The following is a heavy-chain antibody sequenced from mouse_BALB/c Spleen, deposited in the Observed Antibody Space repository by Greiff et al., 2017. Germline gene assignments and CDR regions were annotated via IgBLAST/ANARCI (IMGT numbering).Heavy chain of an antibody. J-gene: IGHJ2*01. CDR2: ISSGGSYT. CDR3: TRDRELVDY. V-gene: IGHV5-6-4*01. D-gene: IGHD3-1*01. CDR1: GFTFSSYT. Sequence: DVMLVESGGGLVKPGGSLKLSCAASGFTFSSYTMSWVRQTPEKRLEWVATISSGGSYTYYPDSVKGRFTISRDNAKNTLYLQMSSLKSEDTAMYYCTRDRELVDYWGQGTTLTVSS.